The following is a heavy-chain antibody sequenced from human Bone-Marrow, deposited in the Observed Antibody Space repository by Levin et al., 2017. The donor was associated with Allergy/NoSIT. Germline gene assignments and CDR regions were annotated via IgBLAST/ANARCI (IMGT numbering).Heavy chain of an antibody. Sequence: SVKVSCKSSGGTFTNFAVSWVRQAPGQGLEWMGRVIVLSEKANYAQKFHGRVTITADRSTGSAFMELSGLTSEDPAMYYCARDRDNDYVWGSFFDYWGQGTPVTVSS. J-gene: IGHJ4*02. V-gene: IGHV1-69*04. CDR3: ARDRDNDYVWGSFFDY. CDR2: VIVLSEKA. CDR1: GGTFTNFA. D-gene: IGHD3-16*01.